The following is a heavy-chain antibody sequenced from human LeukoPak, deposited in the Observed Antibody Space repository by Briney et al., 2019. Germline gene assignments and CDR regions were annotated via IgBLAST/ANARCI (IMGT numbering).Heavy chain of an antibody. CDR1: GYTFTSYD. Sequence: ASVKVSCKASGYTFTSYDISWVRQAPGQGLEWMGWISAYNGNTNYAQKLQGRVTMTTDTSTSTAYMELRSLRSDDTAVYYCARNPYYYDSSGYYQIDYWGQGTLVTVSS. J-gene: IGHJ4*02. CDR3: ARNPYYYDSSGYYQIDY. CDR2: ISAYNGNT. D-gene: IGHD3-22*01. V-gene: IGHV1-18*01.